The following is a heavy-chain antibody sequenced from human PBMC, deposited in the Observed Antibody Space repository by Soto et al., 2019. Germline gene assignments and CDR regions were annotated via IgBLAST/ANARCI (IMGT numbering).Heavy chain of an antibody. J-gene: IGHJ4*02. CDR3: ARHDRTGKVLDY. D-gene: IGHD3-22*01. CDR1: GYSFTSYW. Sequence: PGESLKISCKGSGYSFTSYWISWVRQMPGKGLEWMGRIDPSDSYTNYSPSFQGHVTISADKSISTAYLQWSSPKASDTAMYYCARHDRTGKVLDYWGQGTLVTVSS. V-gene: IGHV5-10-1*01. CDR2: IDPSDSYT.